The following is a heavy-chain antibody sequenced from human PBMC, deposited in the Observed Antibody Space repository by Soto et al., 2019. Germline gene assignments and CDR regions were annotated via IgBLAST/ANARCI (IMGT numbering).Heavy chain of an antibody. D-gene: IGHD1-20*01. Sequence: PSETLSLTCSVSGDSIRSYYWTWIRQPPGKGLQWIGYVFHTGNTNYNPSLKSRVTISEDASKNQVSLRLTSVTAADTAVYFCAREQYNWKIWGQGTRVTVSS. CDR2: VFHTGNT. CDR1: GDSIRSYY. J-gene: IGHJ4*02. V-gene: IGHV4-59*01. CDR3: AREQYNWKI.